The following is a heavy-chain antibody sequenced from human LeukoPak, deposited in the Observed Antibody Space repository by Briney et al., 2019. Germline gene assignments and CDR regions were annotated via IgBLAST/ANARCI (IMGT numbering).Heavy chain of an antibody. CDR3: ATYTHWVAGDV. V-gene: IGHV3-7*01. CDR2: MNQDGSEK. D-gene: IGHD3-16*01. CDR1: GFTFSSYW. J-gene: IGHJ6*02. Sequence: GGSLRLSCAASGFTFSSYWMSWVRQAPGKGLEWVANMNQDGSEKDYVDSVKGRFTISRDNARESLYLQMSSLRAEDTAVYYCATYTHWVAGDVWGHGTTVTVSS.